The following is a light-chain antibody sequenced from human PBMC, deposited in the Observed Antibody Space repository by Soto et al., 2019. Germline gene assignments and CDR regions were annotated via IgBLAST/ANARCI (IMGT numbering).Light chain of an antibody. CDR1: QSVASSY. CDR3: QHFVSLPET. J-gene: IGKJ1*01. V-gene: IGKV3-20*01. Sequence: EVVLTQSPGTLSLSPGERVTLSCRASQSVASSYLAWYQKKPGRAPRLLFYSASSRATGIPDRFSGSGSGTDFTLTISRLEPDDLAVYYCQHFVSLPETFGQGI. CDR2: SAS.